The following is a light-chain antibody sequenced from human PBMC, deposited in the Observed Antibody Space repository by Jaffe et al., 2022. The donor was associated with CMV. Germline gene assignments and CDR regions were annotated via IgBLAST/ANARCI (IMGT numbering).Light chain of an antibody. V-gene: IGKV3-15*01. CDR2: AAS. CDR1: QSVSSD. J-gene: IGKJ2*01. Sequence: EIVMTQSPATLSVSPGERATLSCRASQSVSSDLAWFQQKPGQAPRLLIYAASTRATGIPARFSGSGSGTEFTLTISSLQSEDFAVYYCQQYNNWRTFGQGTKLEIK. CDR3: QQYNNWRT.